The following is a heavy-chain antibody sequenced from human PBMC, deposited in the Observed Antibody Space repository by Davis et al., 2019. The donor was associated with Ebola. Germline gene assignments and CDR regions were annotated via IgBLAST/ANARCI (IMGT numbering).Heavy chain of an antibody. J-gene: IGHJ5*01. CDR1: GGSVSRSDYY. CDR2: IYYTTSP. D-gene: IGHD2-15*01. Sequence: PSETLSLTCTVSGGSVSRSDYYWAWIRQSPGNGLVWIGSIYYTTSPYYTPSLKSRVTISLDTSKNHGSLKMTSVTAAATAVYYFARQDCNGGGCYFRPFGKGFDFWGQGSLVTVSS. V-gene: IGHV4-39*01. CDR3: ARQDCNGGGCYFRPFGKGFDF.